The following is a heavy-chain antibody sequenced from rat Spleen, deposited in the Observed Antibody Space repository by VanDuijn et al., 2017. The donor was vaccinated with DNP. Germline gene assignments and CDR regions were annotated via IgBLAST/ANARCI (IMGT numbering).Heavy chain of an antibody. D-gene: IGHD1-1*01. V-gene: IGHV5-22*01. Sequence: EVKLVESGGGLVQPGRSLKLSCAASGFTFSDYNMAWVRQAPKKGLEWVAYISGSSGTIYYVETVRGRFTISRDNAKNTLYLEMNSLRSEDTAMYYCAAWGTTVVEGGQGVMVTVSS. CDR2: ISGSSGTI. CDR3: AAWGTTVVE. J-gene: IGHJ2*01. CDR1: GFTFSDYN.